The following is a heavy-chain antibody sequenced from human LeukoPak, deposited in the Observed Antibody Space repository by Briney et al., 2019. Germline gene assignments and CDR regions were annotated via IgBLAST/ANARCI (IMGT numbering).Heavy chain of an antibody. D-gene: IGHD5-18*01. Sequence: GGSLRLSCAAYGFSFSNSWMTWVRQAPGKDLEWVASINPDGSEVSYVGSVKGRFTISRDNAKNSVYLQMSSLRAEETGVLYCARDRGYTSFDYWGQGALVAVSS. CDR1: GFSFSNSW. CDR2: INPDGSEV. CDR3: ARDRGYTSFDY. J-gene: IGHJ4*02. V-gene: IGHV3-7*01.